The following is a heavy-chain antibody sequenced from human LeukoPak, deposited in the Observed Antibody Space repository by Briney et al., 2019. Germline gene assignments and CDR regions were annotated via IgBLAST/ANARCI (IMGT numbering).Heavy chain of an antibody. J-gene: IGHJ4*02. D-gene: IGHD3-22*01. V-gene: IGHV3-21*01. Sequence: PGGSLRLSCAASGFTFSSYSMNWVRQAPGKGLEWVSSISSSSSYIYYADSVKGRFTISRDNAKNSLYLQMNSLRAEDTAVYYCARDMTYYYDSSGHLSHWGQGTLVTVSS. CDR2: ISSSSSYI. CDR1: GFTFSSYS. CDR3: ARDMTYYYDSSGHLSH.